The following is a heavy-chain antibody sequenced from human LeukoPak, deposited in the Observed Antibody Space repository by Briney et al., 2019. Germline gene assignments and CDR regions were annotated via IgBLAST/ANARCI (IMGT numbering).Heavy chain of an antibody. CDR1: GYSFTSYW. V-gene: IGHV5-10-1*01. J-gene: IGHJ4*02. CDR3: ARTDGYSNYFWD. CDR2: IDPSDSYT. D-gene: IGHD4-11*01. Sequence: EESLRISCKGSGYSFTSYWISWVRQMPGKGLEWMGRIDPSDSYTNYSPSFQGHVTISADKSISTAYLQWSSLKASDTAMYYCARTDGYSNYFWDWGQGTLVTVSS.